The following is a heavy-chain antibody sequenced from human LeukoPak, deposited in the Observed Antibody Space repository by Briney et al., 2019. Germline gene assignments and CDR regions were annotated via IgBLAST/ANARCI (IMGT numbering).Heavy chain of an antibody. CDR3: VRDIAPVGAVWFDP. J-gene: IGHJ5*02. Sequence: GGSLRLSCAASGFTIRRYYMYWIRQAPGRGPMWVSRISDDGRTILYADFAKGRFTISRDSAKNMVYLQMNSLRVEDTALYYRVRDIAPVGAVWFDPWGQGTLVTVSS. CDR2: ISDDGRTI. V-gene: IGHV3-74*01. D-gene: IGHD6-13*01. CDR1: GFTIRRYY.